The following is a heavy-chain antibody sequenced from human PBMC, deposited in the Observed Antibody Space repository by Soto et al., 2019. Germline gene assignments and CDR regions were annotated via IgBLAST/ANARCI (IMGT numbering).Heavy chain of an antibody. CDR2: IYYSGST. CDR1: GGSISSSSYY. Sequence: SETLSLTCTVSGGSISSSSYYWGWIRQPPGKGLEWIGSIYYSGSTYYNPSLKSRVTISVDTSKNQFSLKLSSVTAADTAVYYCARDGYSSGWYKDDYWGQGTLVTVSS. V-gene: IGHV4-39*02. D-gene: IGHD6-19*01. J-gene: IGHJ4*02. CDR3: ARDGYSSGWYKDDY.